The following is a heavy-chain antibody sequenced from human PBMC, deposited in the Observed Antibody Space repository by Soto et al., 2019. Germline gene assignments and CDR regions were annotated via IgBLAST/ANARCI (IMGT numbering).Heavy chain of an antibody. V-gene: IGHV3-21*01. D-gene: IGHD1-1*01. CDR1: GFTFSSAW. Sequence: PGGSLRLSCAASGFTFSSAWMSWVRQAPGKGLEWVSSISSSSSYIYYADSVKGRFTISRDNAKNSLYLQMNSLRAEDTAVYYCARDLGNAFDIWGQGTMVTVSS. CDR3: ARDLGNAFDI. J-gene: IGHJ3*02. CDR2: ISSSSSYI.